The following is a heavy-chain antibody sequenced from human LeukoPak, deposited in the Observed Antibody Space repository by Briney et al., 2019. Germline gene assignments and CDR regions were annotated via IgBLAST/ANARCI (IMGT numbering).Heavy chain of an antibody. D-gene: IGHD7-27*01. CDR2: ISGSGGST. CDR3: AKARLTGDLLGMDV. Sequence: PGGSLRLSCAASGFTFSSYAMSWVRQAPGKGLEWVSTISGSGGSTYYADSVKGRFTISRDNSKNTLYLQMNSLRAEDTAVYYCAKARLTGDLLGMDVWGQGTTVTVSS. V-gene: IGHV3-23*01. CDR1: GFTFSSYA. J-gene: IGHJ6*02.